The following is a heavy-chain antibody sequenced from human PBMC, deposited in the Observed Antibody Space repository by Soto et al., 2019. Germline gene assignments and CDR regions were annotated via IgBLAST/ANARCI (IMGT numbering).Heavy chain of an antibody. J-gene: IGHJ3*02. V-gene: IGHV3-23*01. Sequence: QSRRSLRISCVSSGFPFSCYPMSWVRQTPGKGLEWVSGISCSGGRTYYADSVKGRSTISRGNSNNTLSLQMHILRVEDTAVYFCAQGGYYSLFDIWGQGTMVTVSS. D-gene: IGHD3-16*01. CDR2: ISCSGGRT. CDR1: GFPFSCYP. CDR3: AQGGYYSLFDI.